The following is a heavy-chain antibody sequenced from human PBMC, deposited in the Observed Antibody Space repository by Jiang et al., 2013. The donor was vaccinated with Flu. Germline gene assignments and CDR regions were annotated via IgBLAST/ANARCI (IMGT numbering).Heavy chain of an antibody. J-gene: IGHJ3*02. CDR3: ARQDIVVVPAAMGAFDI. V-gene: IGHV5-51*01. D-gene: IGHD2-2*01. CDR2: IYPGDSDT. CDR1: GYSFTSYW. Sequence: VKKPGESLKISCKGSGYSFTSYWIGWVRQMPGKGLEWMGIIYPGDSDTRYSPSFQGQVTISADKSISTAYLQWSSLKASDTAMYYCARQDIVVVPAAMGAFDIWGQGTMVTVSS.